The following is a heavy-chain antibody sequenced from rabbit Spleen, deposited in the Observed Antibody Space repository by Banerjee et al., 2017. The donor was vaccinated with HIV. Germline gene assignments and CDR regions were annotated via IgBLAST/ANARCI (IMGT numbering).Heavy chain of an antibody. J-gene: IGHJ4*01. CDR2: ILTADGGT. CDR3: ARDTWAFNL. Sequence: QAPGKGLEWIGCILTADGGTWYANWAKGRFTISKTSSTTVTLQMTSLTGADTATHFCARDTWAFNLWGPGTLVTVS. V-gene: IGHV1S40*01. D-gene: IGHD3-1*01.